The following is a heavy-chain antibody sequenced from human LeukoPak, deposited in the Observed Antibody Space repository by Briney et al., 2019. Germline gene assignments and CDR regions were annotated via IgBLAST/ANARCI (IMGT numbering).Heavy chain of an antibody. CDR1: GFTFSSYE. CDR2: ISSSGSTI. Sequence: GSLRLSCAASGFTFSSYEMNWVRQAPGKGLEWGSYISSSGSTIYYADSVKGRFTISRDNAKNSLYLQMNSLRAEDTAVYYCARARFTYYYGSGSRLGAFDIWGQGTMVTVSS. CDR3: ARARFTYYYGSGSRLGAFDI. D-gene: IGHD3-10*01. J-gene: IGHJ3*02. V-gene: IGHV3-48*03.